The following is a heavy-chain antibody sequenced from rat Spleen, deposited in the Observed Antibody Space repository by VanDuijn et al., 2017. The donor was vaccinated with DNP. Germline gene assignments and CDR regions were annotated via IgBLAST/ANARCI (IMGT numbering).Heavy chain of an antibody. J-gene: IGHJ3*01. CDR2: ISGSGGST. CDR1: GFTFSNFG. V-gene: IGHV5-46*01. D-gene: IGHD1-7*01. CDR3: ATSSYYGYDYGFAY. Sequence: EVQLVESGGGLVQPGRSMKLSCAASGFTFSNFGMTWVRQAPAKGLEWVATISGSGGSTYYRDSVKGRFTISRDNAQSTLDLQMDSLRSEDTATYYCATSSYYGYDYGFAYWGQGTLVTVSS.